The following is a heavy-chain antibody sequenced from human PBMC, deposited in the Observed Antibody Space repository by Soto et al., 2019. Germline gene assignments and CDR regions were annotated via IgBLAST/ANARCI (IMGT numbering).Heavy chain of an antibody. D-gene: IGHD3-16*01. CDR1: GGSISSYY. CDR2: IYYSGST. CDR3: ARLFQRGVIRDYYYMEV. V-gene: IGHV4-59*01. Sequence: PSETLSLTCTVSGGSISSYYWSWIRQPPGKGLEWIGYIYYSGSTNYNPSLKSRVTISVDTSKNQFSLKLSSVTAADTAVYYCARLFQRGVIRDYYYMEVWGKGTRVTVSS. J-gene: IGHJ6*03.